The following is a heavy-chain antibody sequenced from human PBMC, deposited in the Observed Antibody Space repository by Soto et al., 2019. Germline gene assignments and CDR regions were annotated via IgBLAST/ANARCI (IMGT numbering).Heavy chain of an antibody. D-gene: IGHD2-15*01. CDR1: GFTFSSYG. Sequence: GGSLRFSCAASGFTFSSYGMHWVRQAPGKGLEWVAVIWYDGSNKYYADSVKGRFTISRDNSKNMLYLQMNSLRAEDTAVYYCAREIYCSGGSCYSNAFDIWGQGTMVTVSS. CDR2: IWYDGSNK. J-gene: IGHJ3*02. V-gene: IGHV3-33*01. CDR3: AREIYCSGGSCYSNAFDI.